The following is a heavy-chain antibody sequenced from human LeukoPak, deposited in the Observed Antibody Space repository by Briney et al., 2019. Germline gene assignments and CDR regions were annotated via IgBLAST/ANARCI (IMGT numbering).Heavy chain of an antibody. CDR2: IYYSGST. D-gene: IGHD3-10*01. J-gene: IGHJ4*02. V-gene: IGHV4-31*03. CDR1: GGSISSGGYY. Sequence: SQTLSLTCTVSGGSISSGGYYWSWIRQHAGKGLEWIGYIYYSGSTYYNPSLKSRVTISVDTSKNQFSLKLSSVTAADTAVYYCARTMGRGVIIDYWGQGTLVTVSS. CDR3: ARTMGRGVIIDY.